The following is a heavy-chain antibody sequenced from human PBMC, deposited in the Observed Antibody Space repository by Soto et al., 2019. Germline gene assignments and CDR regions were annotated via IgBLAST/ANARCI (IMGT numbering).Heavy chain of an antibody. Sequence: PGGSLRLSCAASGFTFSSYAMSWVRQAPGKGLEWVSAISGSGGSTYYADSVKGRFTISRDNSKNTLYLQMNSLRAEDTAVYYCAKDHANYDSSGYYDYWGQGTLVTVSS. J-gene: IGHJ4*02. D-gene: IGHD3-22*01. CDR2: ISGSGGST. CDR1: GFTFSSYA. CDR3: AKDHANYDSSGYYDY. V-gene: IGHV3-23*01.